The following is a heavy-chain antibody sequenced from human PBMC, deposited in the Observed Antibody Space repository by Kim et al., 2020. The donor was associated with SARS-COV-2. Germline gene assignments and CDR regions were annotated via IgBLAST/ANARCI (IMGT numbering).Heavy chain of an antibody. D-gene: IGHD6-13*01. J-gene: IGHJ6*02. CDR3: TRRVMGYVQQQLVPGGMDV. V-gene: IGHV3-73*01. CDR1: GFTFSGSA. CDR2: IRSKANSYAT. Sequence: GGSLRLSCAASGFTFSGSAMHWVRQASGKGLERVGRIRSKANSYATAYAASVKGRFTISRDDSKNTAYLQMNSLKTEDTAVYYCTRRVMGYVQQQLVPGGMDVWGQGTTVTVSS.